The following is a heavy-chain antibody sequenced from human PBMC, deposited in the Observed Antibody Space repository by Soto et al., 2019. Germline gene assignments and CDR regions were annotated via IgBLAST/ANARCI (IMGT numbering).Heavy chain of an antibody. CDR2: IYYNGDT. D-gene: IGHD1-20*01. J-gene: IGHJ3*01. CDR1: GGSVSSGNYF. Sequence: QLQLQESGPGLVKPAETLSLKCAVSGGSVSSGNYFWGWIRQPPGKGLEWIGNIYYNGDTYYSQFRKSRVTLYVDTAQIHFSLRLNSVSAADCAVYSCASRLIDNWNQGQAFDFWGQGTLVTVSS. V-gene: IGHV4-39*01. CDR3: ASRLIDNWNQGQAFDF.